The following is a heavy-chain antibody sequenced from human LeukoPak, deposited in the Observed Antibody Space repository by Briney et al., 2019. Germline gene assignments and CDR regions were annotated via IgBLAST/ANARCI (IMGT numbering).Heavy chain of an antibody. D-gene: IGHD6-6*01. CDR3: ARVGVHSSSSGPRDPRFFDY. V-gene: IGHV3-7*01. J-gene: IGHJ4*02. CDR1: GFSFSDCW. CDR2: IRPDGSEK. Sequence: GGSLRLSCAASGFSFSDCWISWVRQAPGKGLEWVANIRPDGSEKQYVDSVKGRFTISRDNTKNSLYLRMNSLRAEDTAVYYCARVGVHSSSSGPRDPRFFDYWGQGTLVTVSS.